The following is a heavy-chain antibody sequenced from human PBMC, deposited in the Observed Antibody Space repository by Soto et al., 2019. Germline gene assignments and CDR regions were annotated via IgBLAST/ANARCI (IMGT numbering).Heavy chain of an antibody. D-gene: IGHD5-18*01. CDR3: AKGGYKYGLDP. V-gene: IGHV3-23*01. J-gene: IGHJ5*02. Sequence: EVQLLESGGGLVQPGGSLRLSCAASGFTFSSSAMSWVRQAPGKGPEWVSAISESGDNTFSADSVKGRFTISRDNTKNTLYLQMNSLRAEDTALYFCAKGGYKYGLDPWGQGTLVTVSP. CDR2: ISESGDNT. CDR1: GFTFSSSA.